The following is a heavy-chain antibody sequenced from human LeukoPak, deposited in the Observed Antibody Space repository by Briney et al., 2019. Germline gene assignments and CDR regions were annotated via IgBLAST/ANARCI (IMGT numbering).Heavy chain of an antibody. CDR1: GFSFSDYS. CDR3: AGGLPVAGYPLDS. V-gene: IGHV3-21*01. D-gene: IGHD6-19*01. CDR2: ISSRSTYI. Sequence: GGSLRLSCAASGFSFSDYSMNWVRQAPGKGLEWVSSISSRSTYIHYADSVRGRFTISRDNAHNSLSLQMNSLRAEDTAVYYCAGGLPVAGYPLDSWGQGTRVTVSS. J-gene: IGHJ4*02.